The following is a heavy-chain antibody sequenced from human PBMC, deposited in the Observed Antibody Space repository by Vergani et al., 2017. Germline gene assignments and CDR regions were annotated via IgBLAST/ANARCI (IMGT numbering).Heavy chain of an antibody. CDR3: ARHGVSGNFYRLFDS. D-gene: IGHD3-16*01. V-gene: IGHV4-38-2*02. CDR2: FHHTGMT. CDR1: NYSIRRGYF. J-gene: IGHJ4*02. Sequence: QVQLQESGPGLLKPSETLSLTCTVSNYSIRRGYFWGWIRRPPGKGLEWIASFHHTGMTYNNPSLKSRVSISVDTSKNLYSLKLNSVAAAETALYYCARHGVSGNFYRLFDSWGEGTLVTVSS.